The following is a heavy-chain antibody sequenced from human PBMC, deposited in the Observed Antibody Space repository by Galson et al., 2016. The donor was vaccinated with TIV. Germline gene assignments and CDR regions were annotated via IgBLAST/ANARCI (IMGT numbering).Heavy chain of an antibody. CDR3: VRERGGTHSRFDY. CDR1: GFTFSSYA. CDR2: ISYDGGNK. J-gene: IGHJ4*02. V-gene: IGHV3-30*04. D-gene: IGHD1-26*01. Sequence: SLRLSCAASGFTFSSYAMHWVRQAPAKGLEWVALISYDGGNKVYADSVKGRFTFSRDNPKNTLYLQMNSLRPEDTAVYYCVRERGGTHSRFDYWGQGTLVSVSS.